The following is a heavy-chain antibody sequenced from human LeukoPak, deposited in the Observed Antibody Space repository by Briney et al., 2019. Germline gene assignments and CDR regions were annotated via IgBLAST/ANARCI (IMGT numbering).Heavy chain of an antibody. CDR3: AGGAGVYYYGLDV. CDR1: GITLSNYG. Sequence: GGSLRLSCAVSGITLSNYGMSWVRQAPGKGLEWLSAMSGSGSSTYYADSVKGRFTISRDNSNNTLYLQMNSLRAEDTAVYYCAGGAGVYYYGLDVWGQGTTVTVSS. J-gene: IGHJ6*02. CDR2: MSGSGSST. V-gene: IGHV3-23*01.